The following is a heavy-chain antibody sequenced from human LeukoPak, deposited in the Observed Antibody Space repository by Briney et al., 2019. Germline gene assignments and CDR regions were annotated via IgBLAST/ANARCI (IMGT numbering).Heavy chain of an antibody. Sequence: GGSPRLSSAASGFTFSSYSMNWVRQAPGKGLEWVSSISSSSIYIYYADSVKGPFTISRDNAKNSLYLQMNSLRAEDTAVYYCAGSLKPYYYMDVWGKGTTVTVSS. V-gene: IGHV3-21*06. CDR1: GFTFSSYS. CDR3: AGSLKPYYYMDV. J-gene: IGHJ6*03. CDR2: ISSSSIYI.